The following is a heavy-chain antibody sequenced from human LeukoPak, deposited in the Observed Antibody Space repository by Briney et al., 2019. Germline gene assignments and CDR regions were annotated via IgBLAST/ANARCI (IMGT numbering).Heavy chain of an antibody. D-gene: IGHD3-22*01. J-gene: IGHJ4*02. CDR3: ARDFRYQDSSGYYSFDY. CDR1: GFTFSSYW. V-gene: IGHV3-7*01. Sequence: PGGSLRLSCAASGFTFSSYWVSWVRQAPGKGLEWVANIKQDGSEKYYVDSVKGRFTISRDNAKNSLYLQMNSLRDEDTAVYYCARDFRYQDSSGYYSFDYWGQGTLVTVSS. CDR2: IKQDGSEK.